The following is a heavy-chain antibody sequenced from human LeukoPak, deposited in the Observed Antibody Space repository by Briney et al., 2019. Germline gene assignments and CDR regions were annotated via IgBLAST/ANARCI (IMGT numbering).Heavy chain of an antibody. V-gene: IGHV3-30*04. J-gene: IGHJ4*02. D-gene: IGHD5-12*01. Sequence: GGSLRLSCAASGFTFSSYAMHWVRQAPGKGLEWVAVVSYDGSNKYYADSVKGRFTISRDNAKNSLYLQMNSLRAEDTAVYYCARDRVSGYDSFDYWGQGTLVTVSS. CDR2: VSYDGSNK. CDR1: GFTFSSYA. CDR3: ARDRVSGYDSFDY.